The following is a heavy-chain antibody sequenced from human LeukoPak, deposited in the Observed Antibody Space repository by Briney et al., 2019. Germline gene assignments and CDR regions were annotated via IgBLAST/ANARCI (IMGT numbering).Heavy chain of an antibody. CDR3: ARDQGSSGYYSDDDDAFDI. CDR2: IIPIFGTA. D-gene: IGHD3-22*01. Sequence: GASVKVSCKASGGTFSSYAISWVRQAPGQGLAWMGGIIPIFGTANYAQKFQGRVTITADESTSTAYMELSSLGSEDTAVYYCARDQGSSGYYSDDDDAFDIWGQGTMVTVSS. CDR1: GGTFSSYA. J-gene: IGHJ3*02. V-gene: IGHV1-69*13.